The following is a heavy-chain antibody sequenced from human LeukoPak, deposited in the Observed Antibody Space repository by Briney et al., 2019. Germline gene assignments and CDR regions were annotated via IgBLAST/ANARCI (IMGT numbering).Heavy chain of an antibody. CDR3: ARSASTSDWFDP. V-gene: IGHV1-8*01. CDR1: GYTFTSYD. CDR2: MNPNSGNT. D-gene: IGHD2-2*01. Sequence: GASVKVSCKASGYTFTSYDINWVRQATGQGFEWMGWMNPNSGNTGYAQKFQGRVTMTRNTSISTAYMELSSLRSEDTAVYYCARSASTSDWFDPWGQGTLVTVSS. J-gene: IGHJ5*02.